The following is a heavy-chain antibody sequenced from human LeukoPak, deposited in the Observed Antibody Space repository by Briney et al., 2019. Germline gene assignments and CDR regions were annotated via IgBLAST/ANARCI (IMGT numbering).Heavy chain of an antibody. CDR3: ARIPGRLRADYYYYYMDV. J-gene: IGHJ6*03. CDR1: GGTFSSYA. Sequence: GASVKVSCKASGGTFSSYAISWVRQAPGQGLEWMGGIIPIFGTANYAQKLQGRVTMTTDTSTSTAYMELRSLRSDDTAVYYCARIPGRLRADYYYYYMDVWGKGTTVTVSS. D-gene: IGHD5-12*01. CDR2: IIPIFGTA. V-gene: IGHV1-69*05.